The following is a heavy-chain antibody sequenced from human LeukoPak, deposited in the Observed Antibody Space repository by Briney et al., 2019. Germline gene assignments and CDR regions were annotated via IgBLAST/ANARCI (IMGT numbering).Heavy chain of an antibody. V-gene: IGHV1-69*02. CDR2: IIPILGIA. CDR1: GGTFSSYT. CDR3: ASLITIFGVVIQDAFDI. J-gene: IGHJ3*02. D-gene: IGHD3-3*01. Sequence: APVKVSCKASGGTFSSYTISWVRQAPGQGLEWMGRIIPILGIANYAQKFQGRVTITADKSTSTAYMELSSLRSEDTAVYYCASLITIFGVVIQDAFDIWGQGTMVTVSS.